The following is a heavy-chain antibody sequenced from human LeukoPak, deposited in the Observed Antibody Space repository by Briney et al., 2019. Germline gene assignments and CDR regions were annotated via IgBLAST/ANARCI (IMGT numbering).Heavy chain of an antibody. Sequence: SETLSLTCTVSGGSISSYYWSWIRQPPGKGLEWGGYIYYSGSTNYNPSLTSRVTISVDTSKNQFSLTLSSVAGADTAVYYCATDDSSGWFGDYWGQGTLVPVPS. CDR2: IYYSGST. V-gene: IGHV4-59*01. D-gene: IGHD6-19*01. CDR3: ATDDSSGWFGDY. CDR1: GGSISSYY. J-gene: IGHJ4*02.